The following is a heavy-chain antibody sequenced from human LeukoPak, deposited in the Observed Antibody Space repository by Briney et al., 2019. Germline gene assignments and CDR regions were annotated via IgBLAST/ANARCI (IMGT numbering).Heavy chain of an antibody. CDR1: GGSFSDYY. Sequence: SETLSLTCAVYGGSFSDYYWSWIRQPPGKGLEWIGEISHSGSTNYNPSLKSRVTMSVDTSKNQFSLKLSSVTAADTAVYYCAAQYSGYVRLDYWGQGTLVTVSS. CDR2: ISHSGST. CDR3: AAQYSGYVRLDY. V-gene: IGHV4-34*01. D-gene: IGHD5-12*01. J-gene: IGHJ4*02.